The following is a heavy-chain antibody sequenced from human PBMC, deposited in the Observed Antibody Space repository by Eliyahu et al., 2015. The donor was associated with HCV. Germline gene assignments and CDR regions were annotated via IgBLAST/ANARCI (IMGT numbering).Heavy chain of an antibody. CDR1: XYIFTNYW. D-gene: IGHD6-19*01. J-gene: IGHJ4*02. V-gene: IGHV5-51*01. Sequence: EVQLVQSGAEVKKPGESLKISCKGSXYIFTNYWIGWVXQMPGKGLEWMGFINPANSDIRYSPSXQGLVTISADKSVGAAHLQWSSLKASDTATYYCTRHIGVADWVYWGQGTLVTVSS. CDR2: INPANSDI. CDR3: TRHIGVADWVY.